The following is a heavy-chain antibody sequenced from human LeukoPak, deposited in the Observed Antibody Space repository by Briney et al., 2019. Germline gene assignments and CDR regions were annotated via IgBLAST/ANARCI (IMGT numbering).Heavy chain of an antibody. V-gene: IGHV3-21*01. CDR2: NSSSSSYI. CDR3: AREDDYGDWFDP. CDR1: GFTFSSYS. J-gene: IGHJ5*02. D-gene: IGHD4-17*01. Sequence: GGSLRLSCAASGFTFSSYSMTWVRQAPGQGLEWVSSNSSSSSYIYYADSVKGRFTISRDNAKNSVYLQMNSLRAEDTAVYYCAREDDYGDWFDPWGQGTLVTVSS.